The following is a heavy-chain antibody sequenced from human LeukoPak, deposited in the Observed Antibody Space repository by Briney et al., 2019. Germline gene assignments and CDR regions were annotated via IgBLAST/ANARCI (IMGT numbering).Heavy chain of an antibody. CDR3: ARALFGVVHDAFDI. CDR1: GFTFSSYA. V-gene: IGHV3-30-3*01. Sequence: PGGSLRLSCAASGFTFSSYAMHWVRQAPGKGLEWVAVISYDGSNKYYADSVKGRFTISRDNSKNTLYLQMNSLRAEDTAVYYCARALFGVVHDAFDIWGQGTMVTVSS. D-gene: IGHD3-3*01. CDR2: ISYDGSNK. J-gene: IGHJ3*02.